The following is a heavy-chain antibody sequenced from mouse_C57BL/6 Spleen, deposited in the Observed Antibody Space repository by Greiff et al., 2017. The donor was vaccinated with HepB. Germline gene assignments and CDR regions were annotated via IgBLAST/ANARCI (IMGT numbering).Heavy chain of an antibody. D-gene: IGHD2-4*01. CDR2: ISDGGSYT. CDR3: ARGSDYYY. J-gene: IGHJ2*01. CDR1: GFTFSSYA. V-gene: IGHV5-4*03. Sequence: DVKLVESGGGLVKPGGSLKLSCAASGFTFSSYAMSWVRQTPEKRLEWVATISDGGSYTYYPANVKGRFPISRDNAKNNLYLQISHLKSEDTAMYYCARGSDYYYWGQGTTLTVSS.